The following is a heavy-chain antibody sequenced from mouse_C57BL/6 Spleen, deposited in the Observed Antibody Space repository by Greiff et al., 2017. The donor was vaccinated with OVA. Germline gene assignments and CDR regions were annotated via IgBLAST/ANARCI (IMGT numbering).Heavy chain of an antibody. V-gene: IGHV1-55*01. D-gene: IGHD2-5*01. CDR2: IYPGSGST. J-gene: IGHJ4*01. CDR3: ARGYSNVYYYAMDY. CDR1: GYTFTSYW. Sequence: QVQLQQSGAELVKPGASVKMSCKASGYTFTSYWITWVKQRPGQGLEWIGDIYPGSGSTNYNEKFKSKATLTVDTSSSTAYMQLSSLTSEDSAVYYCARGYSNVYYYAMDYWGQGTSVTVSS.